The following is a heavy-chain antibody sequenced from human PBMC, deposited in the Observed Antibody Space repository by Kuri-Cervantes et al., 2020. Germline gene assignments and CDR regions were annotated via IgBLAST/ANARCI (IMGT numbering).Heavy chain of an antibody. V-gene: IGHV1-18*01. J-gene: IGHJ4*02. CDR2: ISAYNGHT. D-gene: IGHD6-13*01. CDR3: ARGIAGPTD. Sequence: ASVKVSCKASGYTFTSNGISWVRQAPGQGLEWVGWISAYNGHTNYAQKLQGRVTMTTDTSTGTAYMELRSLRSDDAAVYYCARGIAGPTDWGQGTLVTVSS. CDR1: GYTFTSNG.